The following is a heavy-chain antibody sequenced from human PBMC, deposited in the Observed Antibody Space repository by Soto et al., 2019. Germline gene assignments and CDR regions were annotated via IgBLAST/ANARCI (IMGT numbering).Heavy chain of an antibody. CDR3: ARVGTAIDETYYFDY. D-gene: IGHD5-18*01. V-gene: IGHV1-46*01. J-gene: IGHJ4*02. CDR2: INPSGGST. Sequence: ASVKVSCKASGYTFTSYYMHWVRPAPGQGLEWMGIINPSGGSTSYAQKFQGRVTMTRDTSTSTVYMELSSLRSEDTAVYYCARVGTAIDETYYFDYWGQGTLVTVSS. CDR1: GYTFTSYY.